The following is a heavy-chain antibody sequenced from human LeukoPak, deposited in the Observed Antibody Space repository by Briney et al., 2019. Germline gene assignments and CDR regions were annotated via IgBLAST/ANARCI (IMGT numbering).Heavy chain of an antibody. Sequence: ASVKVSCKASGYTFTGYYIHWVRQAPGQGLEWMGWINPNSGGTNYAQKFQGRVTVTRDTSISTAYMELSRLRSDDTAVYYCARVRSMGYDAFDIWGQGTMVTVSS. V-gene: IGHV1-2*02. CDR2: INPNSGGT. CDR3: ARVRSMGYDAFDI. J-gene: IGHJ3*02. D-gene: IGHD5-12*01. CDR1: GYTFTGYY.